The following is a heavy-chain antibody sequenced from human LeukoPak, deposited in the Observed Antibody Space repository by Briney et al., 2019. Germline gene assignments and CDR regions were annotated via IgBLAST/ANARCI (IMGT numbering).Heavy chain of an antibody. D-gene: IGHD3-10*01. CDR1: GGSISSHY. Sequence: SETLSLTCTVSGGSISSHYWSWIRQPPGKGLEWIGYIYYSGSTNYNPSLKSRVTISVDTSKNQFSLKLSSVTAADTAVYYCARAPGGYYGSGSYQFDYWGQGTLVTVSS. CDR3: ARAPGGYYGSGSYQFDY. CDR2: IYYSGST. V-gene: IGHV4-59*11. J-gene: IGHJ4*02.